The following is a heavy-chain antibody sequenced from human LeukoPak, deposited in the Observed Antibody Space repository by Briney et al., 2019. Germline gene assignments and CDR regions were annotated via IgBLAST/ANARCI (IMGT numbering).Heavy chain of an antibody. Sequence: GGSLRLSCAASGFTFSSYWMSWVRQAPGKRLEWVANINQDGTENYYVDSVKGRFTISRDNAKNSLYVQMNSLRAEDTAVYYCASDDGGSGAGIDYWGQGTLVTVSS. J-gene: IGHJ4*02. CDR1: GFTFSSYW. CDR2: INQDGTEN. V-gene: IGHV3-7*01. D-gene: IGHD6-19*01. CDR3: ASDDGGSGAGIDY.